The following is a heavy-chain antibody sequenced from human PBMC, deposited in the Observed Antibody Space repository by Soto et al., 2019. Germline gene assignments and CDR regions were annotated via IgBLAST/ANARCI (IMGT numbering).Heavy chain of an antibody. D-gene: IGHD3-22*01. CDR1: GGSISSGGYY. Sequence: PSETLSLTCTVSGGSISSGGYYWSWIRQHPGKGLEWIGYIYYSGSTYYNPSLKSRVTISVDTSKNQFSLKLSSVTAADTAVYYCARVRLTMIVVVTPSVAFDSWGQGTMVTVSS. CDR2: IYYSGST. J-gene: IGHJ3*02. CDR3: ARVRLTMIVVVTPSVAFDS. V-gene: IGHV4-31*03.